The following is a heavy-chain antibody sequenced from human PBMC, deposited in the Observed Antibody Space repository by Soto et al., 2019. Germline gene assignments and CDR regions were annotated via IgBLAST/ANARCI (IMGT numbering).Heavy chain of an antibody. Sequence: QVQLVQSGAEVKKPGSSVKVSCKASGGTFSSYAISWVRQAPGQGLEWMGGIIPIFGTANYAQKFQGRVTITADESTSTAYMELSSLRSEATAVYYCAREPAKYCCGGSCYSDYWGQGTLVTVSS. V-gene: IGHV1-69*12. CDR2: IIPIFGTA. D-gene: IGHD2-15*01. CDR3: AREPAKYCCGGSCYSDY. CDR1: GGTFSSYA. J-gene: IGHJ4*02.